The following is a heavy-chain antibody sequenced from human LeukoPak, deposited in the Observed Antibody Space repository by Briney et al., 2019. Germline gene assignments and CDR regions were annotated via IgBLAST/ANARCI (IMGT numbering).Heavy chain of an antibody. V-gene: IGHV1-2*02. D-gene: IGHD6-6*01. J-gene: IGHJ6*03. CDR2: INPNSGGT. Sequence: ASVKVSCKASGYTFTSYDINWVRQATGQGLEWMGWINPNSGGTNYAQKFQGRVTMTRDTSISTAYMELSRLRSDDTAVYYCARDQYSSSGGYYYYYMDVWGKGTTVTVSS. CDR3: ARDQYSSSGGYYYYYMDV. CDR1: GYTFTSYD.